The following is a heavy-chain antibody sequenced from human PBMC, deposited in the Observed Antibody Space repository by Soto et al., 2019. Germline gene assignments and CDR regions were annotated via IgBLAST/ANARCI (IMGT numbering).Heavy chain of an antibody. J-gene: IGHJ4*01. CDR1: GGSISSGGYY. CDR2: IYYSGST. Sequence: SETLSLTCTVSGGSISSGGYYWSWIRQHPGKGLEWIGYIYYSGSTYYNPSLKSRVTISVDTSKNQFSLKLSSVTAADTAVYYCARSFGVAEARRDDHWGHGTLVTVPS. D-gene: IGHD6-13*01. CDR3: ARSFGVAEARRDDH. V-gene: IGHV4-31*03.